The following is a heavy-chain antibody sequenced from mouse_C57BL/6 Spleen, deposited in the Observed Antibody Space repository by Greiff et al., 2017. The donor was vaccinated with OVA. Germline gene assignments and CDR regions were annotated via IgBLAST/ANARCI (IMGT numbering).Heavy chain of an antibody. V-gene: IGHV1-80*01. CDR2: IYPGDGDT. CDR3: ARPHITMVVAPFDY. CDR1: GYAFSSYW. Sequence: VQVVESGAELVKPGASVKISCKASGYAFSSYWMNWVKQRPGKGLEWIGQIYPGDGDTNYNGKFKGKATLTADKSSSTAYMQLSSLTSEDSAVYFCARPHITMVVAPFDYWGQGTTLTVSS. J-gene: IGHJ2*01. D-gene: IGHD1-1*01.